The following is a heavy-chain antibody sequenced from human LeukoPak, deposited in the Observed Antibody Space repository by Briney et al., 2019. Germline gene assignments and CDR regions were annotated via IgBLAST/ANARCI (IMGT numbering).Heavy chain of an antibody. V-gene: IGHV4-61*02. CDR1: VGSISSGSYY. CDR2: IYTSGST. J-gene: IGHJ4*02. CDR3: ARGLLEWELLY. Sequence: SETLSLTCTVPVGSISSGSYYWSWIRQPAGKGLEWIGRIYTSGSTNYNPSLKSRVTISVDTSKNQFSLKLSSVTAADTAVYYCARGLLEWELLYWGQGTLVTVSS. D-gene: IGHD1-26*01.